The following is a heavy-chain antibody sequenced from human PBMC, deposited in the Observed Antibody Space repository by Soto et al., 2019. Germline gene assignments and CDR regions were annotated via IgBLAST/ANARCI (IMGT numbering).Heavy chain of an antibody. D-gene: IGHD6-13*01. CDR2: IYYSGST. Sequence: QVQLQESGPGLVKPSETLSLTCTVSGGSISSYYWSWIRQPPGKGLEWIGYIYYSGSTNYNPSLKSRVTISVDTSKNQFSLKLSSVTAVDTAVYYCARHGISWYWIDYWGQGTLVTVSS. CDR3: ARHGISWYWIDY. V-gene: IGHV4-59*08. CDR1: GGSISSYY. J-gene: IGHJ4*02.